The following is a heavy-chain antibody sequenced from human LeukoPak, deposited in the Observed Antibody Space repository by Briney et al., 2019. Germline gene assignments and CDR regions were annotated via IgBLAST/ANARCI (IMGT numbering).Heavy chain of an antibody. CDR3: ARDEAAAADNWFDP. CDR2: IYHSGST. CDR1: GYSISSGYY. D-gene: IGHD6-13*01. Sequence: MSSETLSLTCAVSGYSISSGYYWGWIRQPPGKGLEWIGSIYHSGSTYYNPSLKSRVTISVDTSKNQFSLKLSSVTAADTAVYYCARDEAAAADNWFDPWDQGTLVTVSS. V-gene: IGHV4-38-2*02. J-gene: IGHJ5*02.